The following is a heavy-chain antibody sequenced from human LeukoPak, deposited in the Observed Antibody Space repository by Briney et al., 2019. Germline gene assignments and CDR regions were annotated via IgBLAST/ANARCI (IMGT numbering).Heavy chain of an antibody. CDR2: IYPDDSDT. CDR1: GYSFTDYW. J-gene: IGHJ3*02. V-gene: IGHV5-51*01. CDR3: ARHGVGANEAFDI. D-gene: IGHD1-26*01. Sequence: GESLKISCKGFGYSFTDYWIAWVRQMPGKGLEWMGVIYPDDSDTRYSPSFQGQVTISAVKSISTAYLQWSSLKASDTAIYYCARHGVGANEAFDIWGRGTMVTVSS.